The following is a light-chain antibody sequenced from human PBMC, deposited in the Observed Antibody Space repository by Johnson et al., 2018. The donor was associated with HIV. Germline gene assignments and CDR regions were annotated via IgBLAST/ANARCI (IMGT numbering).Light chain of an antibody. V-gene: IGLV1-51*02. CDR1: SSDMGNYA. CDR2: ENN. J-gene: IGLJ1*01. CDR3: GTWDSSLSAGYV. Sequence: QSVLTQPPSVSAAPGQKVTISCSGSSSDMGNYAVSWYQQLPGTAPKLLIYENNKRPSGIPDRFSGSKSGTSATLGITGLQTGDEADYYCGTWDSSLSAGYVLGTGTKVTVL.